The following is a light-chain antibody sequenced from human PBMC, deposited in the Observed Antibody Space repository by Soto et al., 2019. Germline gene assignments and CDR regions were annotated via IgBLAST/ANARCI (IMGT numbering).Light chain of an antibody. V-gene: IGLV2-14*01. CDR1: SNDVGGYNY. CDR3: SSFTNTITLEV. J-gene: IGLJ3*02. CDR2: EVS. Sequence: QPVLTQPASVSGSPGQSITISCTGTSNDVGGYNYVSWYQHHPGKAPKVIIYEVSNRPSGVSNRFSGSKSGNTASLTISGLQADDEADYYCSSFTNTITLEVFGGGTKLTVL.